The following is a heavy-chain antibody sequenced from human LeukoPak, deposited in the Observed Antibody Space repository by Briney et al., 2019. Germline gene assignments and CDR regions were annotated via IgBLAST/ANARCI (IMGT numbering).Heavy chain of an antibody. CDR3: ARQTGHRGYSYLEAFDI. CDR1: GGTFSSYA. J-gene: IGHJ3*02. CDR2: IIPIFGTA. V-gene: IGHV1-69*05. Sequence: SVKVSCKASGGTFSSYAISWVRQAPGQGLEWMGRIIPIFGTANYAQKFQGRVTITTDESTSTAYMELSSLRSEDTAVYCCARQTGHRGYSYLEAFDIWGQGTMVTVSS. D-gene: IGHD5-18*01.